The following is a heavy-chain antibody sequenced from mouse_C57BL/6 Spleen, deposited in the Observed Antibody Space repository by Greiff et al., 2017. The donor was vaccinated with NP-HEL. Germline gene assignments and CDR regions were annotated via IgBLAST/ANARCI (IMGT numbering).Heavy chain of an antibody. CDR1: GYTFTSYD. D-gene: IGHD1-1*01. CDR3: AREDYGSSPYAMDY. V-gene: IGHV1-85*01. CDR2: IYPRDGST. Sequence: VQLQQSGPELVKPGASVKLSCKASGYTFTSYDINWVKQRPGQGLEWIGWIYPRDGSTKYNEKFKGKATLTVDTSSSTAYMELHSLTSEDSAVYFCAREDYGSSPYAMDYWGQGTSVTVSS. J-gene: IGHJ4*01.